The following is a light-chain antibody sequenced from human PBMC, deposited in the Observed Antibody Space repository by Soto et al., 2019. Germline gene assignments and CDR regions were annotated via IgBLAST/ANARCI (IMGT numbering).Light chain of an antibody. CDR3: QQYGTSL. Sequence: EIVLTQSPGTLSLSPWEIATLSCRASQSVSSSYLAWYQQKPGQAPRLLIYGASRRATGIPDRFSGSGSGTDFSLTISRLEPEDFAVYYCQQYGTSLFGGGTKVDIK. CDR2: GAS. J-gene: IGKJ4*01. V-gene: IGKV3-20*01. CDR1: QSVSSSY.